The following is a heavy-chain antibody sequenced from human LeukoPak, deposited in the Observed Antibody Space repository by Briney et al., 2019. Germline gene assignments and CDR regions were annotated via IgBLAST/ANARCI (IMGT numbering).Heavy chain of an antibody. V-gene: IGHV1-46*01. CDR1: GYTFTSYY. D-gene: IGHD6-13*01. CDR3: ASPGIAAAGPMPYYYYGMDV. J-gene: IGHJ6*02. Sequence: AASVKVSCKASGYTFTSYYMHWVRQAPGQGLEWMGIINPSGGSTSYAQKFQGRVTMPRDTSTSTVYMELSSLRSEDTAVYYCASPGIAAAGPMPYYYYGMDVWGQGTTVTVSS. CDR2: INPSGGST.